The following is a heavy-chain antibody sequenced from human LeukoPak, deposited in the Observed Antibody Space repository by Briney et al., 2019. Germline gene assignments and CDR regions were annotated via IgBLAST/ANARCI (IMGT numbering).Heavy chain of an antibody. CDR2: INHSGST. V-gene: IGHV4-34*01. Sequence: NPSETLSLTCAVYGGSFSGYSWSWIRQPPGKGLERIGQINHSGSTNYNPSLKSRLTISVDTSKNQFSLKLSPVTAADTAVYYCARDTRTFFDPWGQGTLVTVSS. D-gene: IGHD2/OR15-2a*01. CDR3: ARDTRTFFDP. J-gene: IGHJ5*02. CDR1: GGSFSGYS.